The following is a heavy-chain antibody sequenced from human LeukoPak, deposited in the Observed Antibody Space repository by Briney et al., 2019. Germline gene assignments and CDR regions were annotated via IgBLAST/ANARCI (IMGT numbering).Heavy chain of an antibody. Sequence: ASVKVSCKASGYTFTSYYMHWVRQAPGQGLEWMGIINPSGGSTSYAQKFQGRVTMTRDTSTSTVYMELSSLRSEDTAMYYCERARSSVTTVTTPGYWGQGTLVTVSS. CDR1: GYTFTSYY. CDR2: INPSGGST. V-gene: IGHV1-46*01. J-gene: IGHJ4*02. CDR3: ERARSSVTTVTTPGY. D-gene: IGHD4-17*01.